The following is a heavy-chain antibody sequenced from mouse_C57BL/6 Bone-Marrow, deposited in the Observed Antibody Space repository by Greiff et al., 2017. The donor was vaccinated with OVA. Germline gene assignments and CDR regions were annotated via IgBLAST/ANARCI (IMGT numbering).Heavy chain of an antibody. CDR1: GFNIKNTY. D-gene: IGHD1-1*01. J-gene: IGHJ1*03. Sequence: VQLQQSVAELVRPGASVKLSCTASGFNIKNTYMHWVKQRPEQGLEWIGRIDPANGNTKYAPKFQGKATITADTSSNTAYLQLSSLTSEDTAIYYCASPLYYYGSSYWYFDVWGTGTTGTVSS. V-gene: IGHV14-3*01. CDR2: IDPANGNT. CDR3: ASPLYYYGSSYWYFDV.